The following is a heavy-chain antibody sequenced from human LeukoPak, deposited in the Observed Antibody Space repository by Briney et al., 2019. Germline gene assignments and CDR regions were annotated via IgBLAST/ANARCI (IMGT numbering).Heavy chain of an antibody. J-gene: IGHJ4*02. CDR1: GFTFSSYG. CDR2: IWYDGSNK. D-gene: IGHD5-12*01. V-gene: IGHV3-33*06. Sequence: GGSLRLSCAASGFTFSSYGMHWVRQAPGKGLEWVAVIWYDGSNKYYADSVKGRFTISRDNSKNTLYLQMNSLRAEDTAVYYCAKDHGDHIVATHYFGYWGQGTLVTVSS. CDR3: AKDHGDHIVATHYFGY.